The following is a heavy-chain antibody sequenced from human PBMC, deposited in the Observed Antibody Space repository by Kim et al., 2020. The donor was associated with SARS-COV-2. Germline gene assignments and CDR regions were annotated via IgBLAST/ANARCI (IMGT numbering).Heavy chain of an antibody. CDR3: AKFDYWRGMDV. CDR2: VIPIFGPT. V-gene: IGHV1-69*13. J-gene: IGHJ6*02. CDR1: GDTFSDYT. D-gene: IGHD3-9*01. Sequence: SVKVSCKASGDTFSDYTISWVRQAPGHGLEWMGSVIPIFGPTNYAQKFQGRVTISADETTSTAYMEMSSLESEDTGVYYCAKFDYWRGMDVWGQGTKV.